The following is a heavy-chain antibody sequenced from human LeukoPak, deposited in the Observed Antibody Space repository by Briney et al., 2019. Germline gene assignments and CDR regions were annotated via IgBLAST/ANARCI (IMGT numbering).Heavy chain of an antibody. D-gene: IGHD5-18*01. V-gene: IGHV3-23*01. J-gene: IGHJ4*02. CDR3: ASGYSYGYFDY. Sequence: SGGSLRLSCAASGFTFSSYGMSWVRQAPGKGLEWVSAISGSGGSTYYADSVKGRFTISRDNAKNSLYLQMNSLRAEDTAVYYYASGYSYGYFDYWSQGTLVTVSS. CDR2: ISGSGGST. CDR1: GFTFSSYG.